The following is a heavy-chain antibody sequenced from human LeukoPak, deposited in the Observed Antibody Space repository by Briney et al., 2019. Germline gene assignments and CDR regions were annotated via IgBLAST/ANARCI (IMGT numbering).Heavy chain of an antibody. CDR2: IYYSGST. Sequence: SETLSLTCTVSGGSISSYYWSWIRQPPGKGLEWIGYIYYSGSTNYNPSLKSRVTISVDTSKNQFSLKLSSVTAADTAVYYCARLVGYCSGGSYYGWFDPWGQGTLVTVSS. CDR3: ARLVGYCSGGSYYGWFDP. D-gene: IGHD2-15*01. V-gene: IGHV4-59*08. CDR1: GGSISSYY. J-gene: IGHJ5*02.